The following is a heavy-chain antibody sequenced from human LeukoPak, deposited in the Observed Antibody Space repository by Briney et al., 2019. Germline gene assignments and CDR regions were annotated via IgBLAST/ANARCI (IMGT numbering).Heavy chain of an antibody. V-gene: IGHV4-4*07. Sequence: SETLSLTCTVSGGSISTYYWSWIRRPAGKGLEWIGRMYTSGSTNYNPSLKSRVTMSVDTSKNQFSLKLSSVTAADTAVYYCVRDSTNGWDYWGQGTLVTVSS. CDR3: VRDSTNGWDY. D-gene: IGHD6-19*01. CDR2: MYTSGST. CDR1: GGSISTYY. J-gene: IGHJ4*02.